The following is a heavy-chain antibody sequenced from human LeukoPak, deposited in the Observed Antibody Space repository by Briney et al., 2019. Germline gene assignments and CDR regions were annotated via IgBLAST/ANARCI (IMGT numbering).Heavy chain of an antibody. CDR3: ARSRITGTDFDY. V-gene: IGHV1-69*05. D-gene: IGHD1-20*01. Sequence: SVKVSCTASGGTFSSYAISWVRQAPGQGLEWMGGIIPIFGTANCAQKFQGRVTITTDESASTAYMELSSLRSEDTAVYYCARSRITGTDFDYWGQGTLVTVSS. CDR2: IIPIFGTA. CDR1: GGTFSSYA. J-gene: IGHJ4*02.